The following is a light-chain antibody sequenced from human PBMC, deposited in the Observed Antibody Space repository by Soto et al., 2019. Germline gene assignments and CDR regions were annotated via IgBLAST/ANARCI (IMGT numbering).Light chain of an antibody. CDR3: SSFTNTIPRYA. J-gene: IGLJ1*01. CDR2: EVS. V-gene: IGLV2-14*01. Sequence: QSVLTQPASVSGSPGQSITISCTGTSSDVGGYNYVSWFQHHPGKAPKLIIYEVSYRPSGVSNRFSGSKSGDTASLTISGLQAEDEADYYCSSFTNTIPRYASGTGTKVNRP. CDR1: SSDVGGYNY.